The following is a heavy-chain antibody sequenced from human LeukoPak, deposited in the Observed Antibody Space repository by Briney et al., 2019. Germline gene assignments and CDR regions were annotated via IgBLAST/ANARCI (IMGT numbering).Heavy chain of an antibody. Sequence: GGSLRLSCAASGSTFSSYWMSWVRQAPGKGLEWVANMKQDGSEKYYVDSVKGRFTISRDNAKNSLYLQMNSLRAEDTAVYYCARDVRGRYFDWFFDYWGQGTLVTVSS. J-gene: IGHJ4*02. D-gene: IGHD3-9*01. V-gene: IGHV3-7*03. CDR3: ARDVRGRYFDWFFDY. CDR2: MKQDGSEK. CDR1: GSTFSSYW.